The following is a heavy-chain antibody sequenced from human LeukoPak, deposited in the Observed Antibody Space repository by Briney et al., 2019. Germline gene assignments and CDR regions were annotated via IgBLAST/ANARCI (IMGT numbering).Heavy chain of an antibody. V-gene: IGHV3-66*04. CDR1: GFTFSAYY. CDR2: IYADGST. D-gene: IGHD3-3*01. CDR3: AKRSVPGRPGY. Sequence: GGSLRLSCAASGFTFSAYYMSWIRQAPGKGLEWVSLIYADGSTHYTDSVKGRFSISRDNSQNTVYLQMNSLRGEDTAVYFCAKRSVPGRPGYWGQGTLVTVSS. J-gene: IGHJ4*02.